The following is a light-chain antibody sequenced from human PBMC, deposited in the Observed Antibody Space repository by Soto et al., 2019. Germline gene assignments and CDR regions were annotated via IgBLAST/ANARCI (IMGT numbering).Light chain of an antibody. CDR2: DAL. V-gene: IGKV1-33*01. Sequence: DIQMTQSPSSLSASVGDRLTITCQASKDIAHYLNWYQQKPGKAPKLLIYDALNLQTGVPSRFSGSGSGTDFTFSISSLQPEDIGTYYCQQYDSLPLTYGQGTRLEIK. CDR3: QQYDSLPLT. J-gene: IGKJ5*01. CDR1: KDIAHY.